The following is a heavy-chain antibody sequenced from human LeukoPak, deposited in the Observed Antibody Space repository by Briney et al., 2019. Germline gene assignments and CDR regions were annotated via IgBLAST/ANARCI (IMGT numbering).Heavy chain of an antibody. D-gene: IGHD3-10*01. J-gene: IGHJ6*03. CDR1: GFSLSTSGVG. V-gene: IGHV2-5*01. Sequence: SGPTLVKPTPTLTLTCTFSGFSLSTSGVGVGWIRQPPVKALEWLALIYWNDDKRYSPSLKSRLTITKDTSKNQVVLTMTNMDPVDTATYYCARENSGSYYNYYYYYMDVWGKGTTVTVSS. CDR3: ARENSGSYYNYYYYYMDV. CDR2: IYWNDDK.